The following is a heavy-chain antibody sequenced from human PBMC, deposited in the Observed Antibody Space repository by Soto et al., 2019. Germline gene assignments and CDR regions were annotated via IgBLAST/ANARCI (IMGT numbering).Heavy chain of an antibody. CDR1: GYIFTGYY. Sequence: QVQLLQSGAELKKPGASVKVSCKASGYIFTGYYMHWVRQAPGQGLEWMGWINPNSGDTNYTQKFQGWVTMTRDTSISTAYMELSRLRSDDTAVYYCATSRISIAVACETEYYFDYWGQGTPVTVSS. J-gene: IGHJ4*02. D-gene: IGHD6-19*01. V-gene: IGHV1-2*04. CDR3: ATSRISIAVACETEYYFDY. CDR2: INPNSGDT.